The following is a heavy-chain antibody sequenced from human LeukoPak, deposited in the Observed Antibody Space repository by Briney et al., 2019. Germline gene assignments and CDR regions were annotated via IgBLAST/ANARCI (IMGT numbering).Heavy chain of an antibody. J-gene: IGHJ4*02. V-gene: IGHV4-4*02. D-gene: IGHD6-13*01. CDR1: GGSISSSNW. CDR2: IYHSGST. Sequence: PSETLSLTCAVSGGSISSSNWWSWVRQPPGKGLEWIGEIYHSGSTNYNPSLKSRVTISVDTSKNQFSLKLSSVTAADTAVYYCARRRFLYSSSHGNYFDYWGQGTLVTVSS. CDR3: ARRRFLYSSSHGNYFDY.